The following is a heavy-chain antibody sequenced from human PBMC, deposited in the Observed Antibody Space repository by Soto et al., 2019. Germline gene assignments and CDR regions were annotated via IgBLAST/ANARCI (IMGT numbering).Heavy chain of an antibody. J-gene: IGHJ6*02. Sequence: EVQLVESGGGLVQPRGSLRLSCAASGFTFSSYDMHWVRQATGKGLEWVSAIGTAGDTYYPGSVKGRFTISRENAKNSLYLQMNGLKAGDTAVYYSARLRYDRIDGYYGMDVWGQGTTVTVSS. CDR2: IGTAGDT. D-gene: IGHD3-22*01. V-gene: IGHV3-13*04. CDR3: ARLRYDRIDGYYGMDV. CDR1: GFTFSSYD.